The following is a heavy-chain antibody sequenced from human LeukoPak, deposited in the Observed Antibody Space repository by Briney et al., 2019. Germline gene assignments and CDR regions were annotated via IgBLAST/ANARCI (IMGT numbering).Heavy chain of an antibody. CDR3: ARDGKGSGYWSGY. CDR1: GYTFTGYY. Sequence: ASVKVSYKASGYTFTGYYLHWVRQAPGQGLEWMGWINPNSGGTNYAQKFQGRVTMTRDTSISTAYMELSRLRSDDTAVYYCARDGKGSGYWSGYWGQGTLVTVSS. V-gene: IGHV1-2*02. CDR2: INPNSGGT. D-gene: IGHD5-12*01. J-gene: IGHJ4*02.